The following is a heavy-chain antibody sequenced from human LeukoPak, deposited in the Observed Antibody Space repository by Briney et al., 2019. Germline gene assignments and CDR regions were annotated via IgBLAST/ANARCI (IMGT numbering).Heavy chain of an antibody. CDR1: GGSISSYY. J-gene: IGHJ4*02. CDR3: ARALLYYDSSGYGY. V-gene: IGHV4-59*01. Sequence: SETLSLTCTVSGGSISSYYWSWIRQPPGKGLEWIGYTYYSGSTNYNPSLKSRVTISVDTSKNQFSLKLSSVTAADTAVYYCARALLYYDSSGYGYWGQGTLVTVSS. CDR2: TYYSGST. D-gene: IGHD3-22*01.